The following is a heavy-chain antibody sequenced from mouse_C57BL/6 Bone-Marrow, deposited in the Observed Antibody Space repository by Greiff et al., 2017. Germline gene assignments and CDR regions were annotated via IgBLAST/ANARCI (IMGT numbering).Heavy chain of an antibody. CDR2: ISYDGSN. Sequence: ESGPGLVKPSQSLSLTCSVTGYSITRGYYWNWIRQFPGNKLEWMGYISYDGSNNYNPSLKNRISITRDTSKNQFFLKLNSVTPEDTATYYCAIFITTVVAPMDYWGQGTSVTVSS. J-gene: IGHJ4*01. CDR1: GYSITRGYY. V-gene: IGHV3-6*01. CDR3: AIFITTVVAPMDY. D-gene: IGHD1-1*01.